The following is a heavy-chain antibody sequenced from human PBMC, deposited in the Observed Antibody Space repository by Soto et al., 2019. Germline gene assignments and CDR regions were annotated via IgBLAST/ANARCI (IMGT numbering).Heavy chain of an antibody. D-gene: IGHD3-10*01. CDR1: GGSISSADYY. CDR3: ASIWFGDFDY. V-gene: IGHV4-30-4*01. J-gene: IGHJ4*01. Sequence: PSEMLSLTCTVSGGSISSADYYWSWIRQPPGKGLEWIGYFHSSGATYKDPSLKSRVTISVDTSKNQISLKLDFVTAADTAVYYCASIWFGDFDYWGNGTLVTVPQ. CDR2: FHSSGAT.